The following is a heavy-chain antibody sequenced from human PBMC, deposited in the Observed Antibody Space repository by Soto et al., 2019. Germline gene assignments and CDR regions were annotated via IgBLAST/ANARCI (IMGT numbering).Heavy chain of an antibody. V-gene: IGHV3-30*18. CDR1: GFTFSSYG. CDR3: AKDTPQLRFLEWLSHPGPGGMGV. Sequence: GGSLRLSCAASGFTFSSYGMHWVRQAPGKGLEWVAVISYDGSNKYYADSVKGRFTISRDNSKNTLYLQMNSLRAEDTAVYYCAKDTPQLRFLEWLSHPGPGGMGVWGQGTTVTVSS. J-gene: IGHJ6*02. D-gene: IGHD3-3*01. CDR2: ISYDGSNK.